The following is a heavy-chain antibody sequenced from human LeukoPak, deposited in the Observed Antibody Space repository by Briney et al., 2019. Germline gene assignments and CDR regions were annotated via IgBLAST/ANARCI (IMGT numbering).Heavy chain of an antibody. CDR2: IIPIFGTA. D-gene: IGHD5-18*01. Sequence: ASVTVSCTASGGTFSSYAISWVRQAPGQGLEWMGGIIPIFGTANYAQKFQGRVTITADESTSTAYMELSSLRSEDTAVYYCARAVSRGTAMVTGYWGQGTLVTVSS. CDR3: ARAVSRGTAMVTGY. V-gene: IGHV1-69*01. J-gene: IGHJ4*02. CDR1: GGTFSSYA.